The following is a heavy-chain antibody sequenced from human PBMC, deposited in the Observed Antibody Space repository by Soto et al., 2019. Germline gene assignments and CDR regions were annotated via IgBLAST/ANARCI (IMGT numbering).Heavy chain of an antibody. J-gene: IGHJ6*02. V-gene: IGHV1-69*13. CDR1: GGTFSSYA. CDR2: IIPIFGTA. D-gene: IGHD2-2*01. CDR3: ARDRRWAAAGEDYCYGMDV. Sequence: SVKVSCKASGGTFSSYAISWVRQAPGQGLEWMGGIIPIFGTANYAQQFQGRVTITADESTTTAYMELSSLRSEDTAVYYCARDRRWAAAGEDYCYGMDVWGQGTTVTVSS.